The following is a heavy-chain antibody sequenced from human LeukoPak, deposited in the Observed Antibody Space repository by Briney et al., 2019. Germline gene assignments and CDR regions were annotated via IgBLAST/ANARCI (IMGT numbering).Heavy chain of an antibody. J-gene: IGHJ4*02. Sequence: GGSLRLSCAASGFTFSSYSMNWVRQAPGKGLEWVSSISSSSSYIYYADSVKGRFTISRDNAKNSLYLQMNSLGAEDTAVYYCARDPGAVGASTFDYWGQGTLVTVSS. V-gene: IGHV3-21*01. CDR3: ARDPGAVGASTFDY. CDR1: GFTFSSYS. CDR2: ISSSSSYI. D-gene: IGHD1-26*01.